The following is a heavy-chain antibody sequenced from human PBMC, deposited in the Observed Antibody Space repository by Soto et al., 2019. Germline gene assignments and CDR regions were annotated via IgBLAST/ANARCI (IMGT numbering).Heavy chain of an antibody. D-gene: IGHD6-13*01. V-gene: IGHV3-33*01. J-gene: IGHJ4*02. CDR1: GFTFSSYG. CDR3: ARGGIAEAGTLDY. Sequence: VQLVESGGGVVQPGRSLRLSCAASGFTFSSYGMHWVRQAPGKGLEWVAVIWYDGSNKYYADSVKGRFTISRDNSKNTLYLQMNSLRAEDTAVYYCARGGIAEAGTLDYWGQGTLVTVSP. CDR2: IWYDGSNK.